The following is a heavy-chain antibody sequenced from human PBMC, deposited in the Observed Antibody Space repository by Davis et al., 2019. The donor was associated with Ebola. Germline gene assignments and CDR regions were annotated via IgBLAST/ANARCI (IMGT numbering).Heavy chain of an antibody. Sequence: ASVKVSCKASGYTFTSYDIIWVRQAAGHGLEWMGWMTPNTGKTGYAQKFRGRVVMTRDTSMTTVYMELSSLRSEDTAVYYCASSFFEYYDFWSGYYMADYWGQGTLVTVSS. CDR3: ASSFFEYYDFWSGYYMADY. CDR2: MTPNTGKT. V-gene: IGHV1-8*01. D-gene: IGHD3-3*01. J-gene: IGHJ4*02. CDR1: GYTFTSYD.